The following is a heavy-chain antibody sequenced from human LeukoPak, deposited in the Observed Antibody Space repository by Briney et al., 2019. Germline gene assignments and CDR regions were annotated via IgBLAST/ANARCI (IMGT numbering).Heavy chain of an antibody. Sequence: PGGSLRLSCAASGFTFDDYAMHWVRQAPGKGLEWVSGISWNSGSIGYADSVKGRFTISRDNAKNSLYLQMNSLRAEDTALYYCAKDALLVGATPIFDYWGQGTLVPVSS. CDR3: AKDALLVGATPIFDY. D-gene: IGHD1-26*01. V-gene: IGHV3-9*01. CDR2: ISWNSGSI. J-gene: IGHJ4*02. CDR1: GFTFDDYA.